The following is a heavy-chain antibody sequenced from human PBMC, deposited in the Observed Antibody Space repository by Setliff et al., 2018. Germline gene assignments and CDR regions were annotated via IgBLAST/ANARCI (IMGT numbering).Heavy chain of an antibody. CDR3: ARDAPKVVDKFDL. CDR1: GDTFTKYG. D-gene: IGHD3-22*01. V-gene: IGHV1-18*01. J-gene: IGHJ3*01. CDR2: ISPYNGNT. Sequence: ASVKVSCKAFGDTFTKYGIDWVRQAPGQGLEWLGWISPYNGNTDYVYNVRDRITMTTDTSTGTAYMELRSLTSDDSAVYYCARDAPKVVDKFDLWGQGTKVTVSS.